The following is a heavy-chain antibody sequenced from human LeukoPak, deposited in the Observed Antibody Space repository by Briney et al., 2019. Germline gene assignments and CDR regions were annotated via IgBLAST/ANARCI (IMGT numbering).Heavy chain of an antibody. Sequence: SVKVSCKASGGTFSSYAISWVRQAPGQGLEWMGGIIPIFGTANYVQKFQGRVTITADESTSTAYMELSSLRSEDTAVYYCARGRWELLVDNWFDPWGQGTLVTVSS. J-gene: IGHJ5*02. CDR3: ARGRWELLVDNWFDP. D-gene: IGHD1-26*01. CDR1: GGTFSSYA. CDR2: IIPIFGTA. V-gene: IGHV1-69*13.